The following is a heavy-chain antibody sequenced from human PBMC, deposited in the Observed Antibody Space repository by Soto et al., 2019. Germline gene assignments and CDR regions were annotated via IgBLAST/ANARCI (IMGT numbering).Heavy chain of an antibody. CDR3: ASHCSSASCYLPAFDY. J-gene: IGHJ4*02. V-gene: IGHV4-39*01. D-gene: IGHD2-2*01. CDR1: GGSISSSSYY. Sequence: SETLSLTCTVSGGSISSSSYYWGWIRQPPGKGLEWIGSIYYSGSTYYNPSLKSRVTISVDTFKNQFSLKLSSVTAADTAVYYCASHCSSASCYLPAFDYWGQGTLVTVSS. CDR2: IYYSGST.